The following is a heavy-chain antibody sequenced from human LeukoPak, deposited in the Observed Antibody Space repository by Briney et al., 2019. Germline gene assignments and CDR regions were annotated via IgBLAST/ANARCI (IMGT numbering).Heavy chain of an antibody. CDR3: ARYGTPWYVWNYGPSHNWFDP. J-gene: IGHJ5*02. D-gene: IGHD1-7*01. V-gene: IGHV4-4*07. CDR2: IHTSGST. CDR1: GASISNYY. Sequence: KPSETLSLTCTVSGASISNYYWTWLRQPAGKGLEWIGRIHTSGSTDYNPSLKSRVTMSIDTPQSQFSLKLTSVTAADTAVYYCARYGTPWYVWNYGPSHNWFDPWGLGTLVIVSS.